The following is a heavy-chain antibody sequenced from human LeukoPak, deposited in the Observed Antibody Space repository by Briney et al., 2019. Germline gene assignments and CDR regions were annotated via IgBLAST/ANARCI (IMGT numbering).Heavy chain of an antibody. CDR2: ISYDGSNK. CDR1: GFTFSSYG. Sequence: QPGRSLRLSCAASGFTFSSYGMHWVRQAPGKGLEWVAVISYDGSNKYYADSVKGRFTISRDNSKNTLFLQMNSLRTEDTAVYYCASLVGYDSSGFYPKTMYYFDSWGQGTLVTVSS. D-gene: IGHD3-22*01. J-gene: IGHJ4*02. CDR3: ASLVGYDSSGFYPKTMYYFDS. V-gene: IGHV3-30*03.